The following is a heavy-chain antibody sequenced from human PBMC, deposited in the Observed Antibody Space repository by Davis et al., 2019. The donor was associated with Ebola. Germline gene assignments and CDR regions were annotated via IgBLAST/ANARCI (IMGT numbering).Heavy chain of an antibody. J-gene: IGHJ4*02. CDR2: INHSGST. CDR1: GGSFSGYY. D-gene: IGHD3-10*01. V-gene: IGHV4-34*01. CDR3: ARRGGYGSGKGFDY. Sequence: MPSETLSLTCAVCGGSFSGYYWSWIRQPPGKGLEWIGEINHSGSTNYNPSLKSRVTISVDTSKNQFSLKLSSVTAADTAVYYCARRGGYGSGKGFDYWGQGTLVTVSS.